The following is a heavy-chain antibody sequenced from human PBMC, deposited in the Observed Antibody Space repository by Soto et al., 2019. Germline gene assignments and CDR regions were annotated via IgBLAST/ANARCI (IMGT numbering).Heavy chain of an antibody. D-gene: IGHD1-1*01. Sequence: SVKVSCKASGGTFSSYAISCVRQAPGQGLEWMGGIIPIFGTANYAQKFQGRVTLTADESTGTAYTELSSLRSEDTAVYYCASAGATGTKVPYFDYWGQGTLVTVSS. CDR1: GGTFSSYA. V-gene: IGHV1-69*13. CDR2: IIPIFGTA. J-gene: IGHJ4*02. CDR3: ASAGATGTKVPYFDY.